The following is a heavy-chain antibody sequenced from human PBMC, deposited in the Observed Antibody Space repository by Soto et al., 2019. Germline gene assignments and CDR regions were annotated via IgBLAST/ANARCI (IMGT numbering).Heavy chain of an antibody. J-gene: IGHJ6*03. V-gene: IGHV4-59*01. CDR1: GGSISPYY. D-gene: IGHD6-13*01. CDR3: ARKGAAASYAHYYLDV. Sequence: SETLSLTCTVSGGSISPYYWSWIRQPPGKGLEWIGYVYYSGDTNYNPSLESRVTISVDTSRNRFSLNLTSATAADTAVYYCARKGAAASYAHYYLDVWGRGTAVTVSS. CDR2: VYYSGDT.